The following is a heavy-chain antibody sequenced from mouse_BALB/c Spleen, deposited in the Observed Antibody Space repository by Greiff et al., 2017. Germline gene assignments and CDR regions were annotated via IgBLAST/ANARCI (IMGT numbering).Heavy chain of an antibody. CDR3: ARSYYGSSYVWFAY. D-gene: IGHD1-1*01. V-gene: IGHV1-9*01. J-gene: IGHJ3*01. CDR2: ILPGSGST. CDR1: GYTFSSYW. Sequence: QLQQSGAELMKPGASVKISCKATGYTFSSYWIEWVKQRPGHGLEWIGEILPGSGSTNYNEKFKGKATFTADTSSNTAYMQLSSLTPEDSAVYYCARSYYGSSYVWFAYWGQGTLVTVSA.